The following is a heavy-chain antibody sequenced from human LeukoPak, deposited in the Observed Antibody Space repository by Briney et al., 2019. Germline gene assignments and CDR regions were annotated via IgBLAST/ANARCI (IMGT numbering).Heavy chain of an antibody. D-gene: IGHD2-21*02. CDR3: ARDPHCGAVDI. CDR2: MNPDGSVK. CDR1: GFTFSSYA. Sequence: GGSLRLSCAASGFTFSSYAMSWVRQAPGKGLEWVADMNPDGSVKYYVDSVTGRFTISRDNAKNSLHLLMDSLRAEDTTIYYCARDPHCGAVDIWGQGTLVTVSS. J-gene: IGHJ3*02. V-gene: IGHV3-7*01.